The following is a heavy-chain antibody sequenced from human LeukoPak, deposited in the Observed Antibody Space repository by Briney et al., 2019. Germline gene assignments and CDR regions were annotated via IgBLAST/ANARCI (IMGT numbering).Heavy chain of an antibody. CDR3: ARQRTGLGY. CDR2: IYTSGST. Sequence: SETLSLTCTVSGGSISSYYWSWIRQPPGKGLEWIGYIYTSGSTNYNPSLKSRVTISVDTSKNQFSLKLSSVTAADTAVYYCARQRTGLGYWGQGTLVTVSS. D-gene: IGHD3-10*01. J-gene: IGHJ4*02. V-gene: IGHV4-4*09. CDR1: GGSISSYY.